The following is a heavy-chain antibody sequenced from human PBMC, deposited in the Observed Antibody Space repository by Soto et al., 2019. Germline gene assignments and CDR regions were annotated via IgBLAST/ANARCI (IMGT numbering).Heavy chain of an antibody. V-gene: IGHV1-69*08. D-gene: IGHD4-17*01. CDR3: ARDPIAYGDYETGVDP. CDR1: GGTFSSYT. J-gene: IGHJ5*02. CDR2: IIPILGIA. Sequence: QVQLVQSGAEVKKPGSSVKVSCKASGGTFSSYTMRWVRQAPGQGLEWMGRIIPILGIANYAQKFQGRVTITADKSTSTAYMELSSLRSEDTAVYYCARDPIAYGDYETGVDPWGQGTLVTVSS.